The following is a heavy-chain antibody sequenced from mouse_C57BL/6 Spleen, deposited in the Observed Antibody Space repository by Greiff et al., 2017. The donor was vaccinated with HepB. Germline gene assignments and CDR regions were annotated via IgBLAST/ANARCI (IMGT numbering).Heavy chain of an antibody. CDR2: IDPSDSYT. J-gene: IGHJ3*01. CDR3: ARSYDYDGEGWAY. CDR1: GYTFTSYW. V-gene: IGHV1-69*01. D-gene: IGHD2-4*01. Sequence: VQLQQPGAELVMPGASVKLSCKASGYTFTSYWMHWVKQRPGQGLEWIGEIDPSDSYTNYNQKFKGKSTLTVDKSSSTAYMQLSSLTSEDSAVYFCARSYDYDGEGWAYWGQGTLVTVSA.